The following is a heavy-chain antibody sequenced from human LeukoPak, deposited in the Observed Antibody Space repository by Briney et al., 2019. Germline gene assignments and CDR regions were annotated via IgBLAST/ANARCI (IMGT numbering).Heavy chain of an antibody. V-gene: IGHV4-4*09. CDR3: TRGFLQIDY. CDR2: IYTSGNT. CDR1: GGSISNYF. J-gene: IGHJ4*02. Sequence: PSETLSLTCTVSGGSISNYFWTWIRQPPGKGLEWIGYIYTSGNTNYNPSLESRVTMSVDTSENQFSLRLNSVTAADTAVYYCTRGFLQIDYWGQGTLVTVSS.